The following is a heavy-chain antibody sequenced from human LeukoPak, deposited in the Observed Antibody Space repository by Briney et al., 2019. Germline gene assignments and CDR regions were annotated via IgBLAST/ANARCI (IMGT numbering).Heavy chain of an antibody. CDR2: IYSGGST. Sequence: AGGSLRLSCVASGFTYNTYWMSWIRQAPGKGLEWVSVIYSGGSTYYADSVKGRFTISRDNSKNTLYLQMNSLRAEDTAVYYCARDPAYYDILTGSTYYYGMDVWGQGTTVTVSS. V-gene: IGHV3-66*01. D-gene: IGHD3-9*01. CDR3: ARDPAYYDILTGSTYYYGMDV. CDR1: GFTYNTYW. J-gene: IGHJ6*02.